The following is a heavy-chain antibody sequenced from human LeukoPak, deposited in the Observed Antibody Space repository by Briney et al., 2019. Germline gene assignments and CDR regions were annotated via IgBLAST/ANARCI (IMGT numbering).Heavy chain of an antibody. D-gene: IGHD3-10*01. V-gene: IGHV1-2*02. J-gene: IGHJ6*03. CDR2: INPNSGGT. Sequence: ASVTVSFKSSVYTFTCYYMHWVRQAPGQGLEWMGWINPNSGGTNYAQKLQGRVTMTRDTSISTAYMELSRLRSDDTAVYYCAREMSLTMVRGEDYYYYYMDVWGKGTTVTVSS. CDR1: VYTFTCYY. CDR3: AREMSLTMVRGEDYYYYYMDV.